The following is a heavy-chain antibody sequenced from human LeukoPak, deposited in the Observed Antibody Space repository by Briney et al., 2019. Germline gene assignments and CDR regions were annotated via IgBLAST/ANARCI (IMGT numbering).Heavy chain of an antibody. Sequence: GGSLRLSCAASGFTFSSYWMSWVRQAPGKGLEWVANIIQNGSEKYYVDSVKGRFTISRDNAKNSLYLQMNSLRAEDTAVYYCARSRRPYSSGWYLYYFDYWGQGTLVTVSS. CDR3: ARSRRPYSSGWYLYYFDY. J-gene: IGHJ4*02. CDR2: IIQNGSEK. V-gene: IGHV3-7*01. D-gene: IGHD6-19*01. CDR1: GFTFSSYW.